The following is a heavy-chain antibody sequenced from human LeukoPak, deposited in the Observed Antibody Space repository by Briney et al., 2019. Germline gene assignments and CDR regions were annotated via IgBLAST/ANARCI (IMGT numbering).Heavy chain of an antibody. CDR2: IYYSGST. Sequence: SETLSLTCTVSGGSISSGSYYWSWIRQPAGKGLEWIGYIYYSGSTNYNPSLKSRVTISVDTSKNQFSLKLSSVTAADTAVYYCARVGPAGEYYFDYWGQGTLVTVSS. D-gene: IGHD2-2*01. J-gene: IGHJ4*02. CDR3: ARVGPAGEYYFDY. V-gene: IGHV4-61*10. CDR1: GGSISSGSYY.